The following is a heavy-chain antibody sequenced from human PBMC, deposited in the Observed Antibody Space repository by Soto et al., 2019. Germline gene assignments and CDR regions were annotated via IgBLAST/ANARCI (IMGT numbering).Heavy chain of an antibody. CDR1: GDSVSSNSAA. V-gene: IGHV6-1*01. CDR2: TYYRSKWYN. D-gene: IGHD3-9*01. J-gene: IGHJ6*03. CDR3: ARELPYYDILTGYDYYYYMDV. Sequence: SQTLSLTCAISGDSVSSNSAAWNWIRQSPSRGLEWLGRTYYRSKWYNDYAVSVKNGITINPDTSKNTFSPQLNSVTPKDTAVYYCARELPYYDILTGYDYYYYMDVWGKGTTVTVSS.